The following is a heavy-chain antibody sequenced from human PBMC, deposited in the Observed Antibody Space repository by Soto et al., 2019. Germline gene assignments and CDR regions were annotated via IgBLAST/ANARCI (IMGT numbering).Heavy chain of an antibody. D-gene: IGHD6-19*01. CDR3: ARGIEGWYQGRYYYGMDV. J-gene: IGHJ6*02. CDR2: LHYSGST. V-gene: IGHV4-59*01. Sequence: SATLSLTCTPARSSISSYYWSRIQQPTVKELEWIGYLHYSGSTNYNHSLKSRVTISVDTSKNQFSLKLSSVTAADTAVYYCARGIEGWYQGRYYYGMDVWGQGTTVT. CDR1: RSSISSYY.